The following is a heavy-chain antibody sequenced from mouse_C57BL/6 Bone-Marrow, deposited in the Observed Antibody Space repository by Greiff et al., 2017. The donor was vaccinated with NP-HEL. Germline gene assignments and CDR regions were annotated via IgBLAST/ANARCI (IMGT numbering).Heavy chain of an antibody. Sequence: QVQLQQSGAELVKPGASVKISCKASGYAFSSYWMNWVKQRPGKGLEWIGQIYPGDGDTNYNGKFKGKATLTADKSSSTAYMQLSSLTSEDSAVYFCARLWLRHAMDYWGQGTSVTVSS. CDR1: GYAFSSYW. CDR2: IYPGDGDT. D-gene: IGHD2-2*01. CDR3: ARLWLRHAMDY. J-gene: IGHJ4*01. V-gene: IGHV1-80*01.